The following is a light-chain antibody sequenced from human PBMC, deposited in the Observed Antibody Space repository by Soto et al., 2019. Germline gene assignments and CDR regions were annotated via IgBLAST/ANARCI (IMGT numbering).Light chain of an antibody. CDR1: QTISSW. CDR2: KAS. V-gene: IGKV1-5*03. CDR3: QQYNSYWT. Sequence: DIQMPQFPSTLSGSGGPRLSMSCRASQTISSWLAWYQQKPGKAPNLLIYKASTSKSGVTSRFSGTGSGTEFTLTISSLQPDDFATDDCQQYNSYWTFGQGTKVDIK. J-gene: IGKJ1*01.